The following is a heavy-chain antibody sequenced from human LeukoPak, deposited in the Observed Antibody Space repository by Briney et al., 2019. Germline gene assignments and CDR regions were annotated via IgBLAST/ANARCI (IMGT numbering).Heavy chain of an antibody. CDR2: IIPMFHKT. CDR3: ARDVPGSSGYFNDAFDI. Sequence: ASVKVSCKASGYTFTSYDINWVRQATGQGLEWMGRIIPMFHKTDYAQKFQGRVTIITDESTSTTYMELSSLRSEDTAVYYCARDVPGSSGYFNDAFDIWGQGTMVTVSS. CDR1: GYTFTSYD. D-gene: IGHD3-22*01. J-gene: IGHJ3*02. V-gene: IGHV1-69*05.